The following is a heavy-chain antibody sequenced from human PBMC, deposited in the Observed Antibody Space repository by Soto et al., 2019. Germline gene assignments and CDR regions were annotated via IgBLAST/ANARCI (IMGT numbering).Heavy chain of an antibody. CDR2: VNPSGGST. CDR3: ARPRYDGSGTPFDH. D-gene: IGHD3-22*01. Sequence: APVKGEWKGSGQALSSYYGHWLRQTTGQGLEWMGIVNPSGGSTTYAQKFQGRVTMTRDTSTSTVYMELSSLRAEDTAVYYCARPRYDGSGTPFDHWGLGTLVTVSS. CDR1: GQALSSYY. J-gene: IGHJ4*02. V-gene: IGHV1-46*01.